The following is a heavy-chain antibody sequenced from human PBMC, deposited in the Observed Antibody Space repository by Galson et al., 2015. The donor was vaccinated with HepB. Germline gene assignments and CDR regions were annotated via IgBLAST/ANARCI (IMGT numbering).Heavy chain of an antibody. CDR3: ARDTQGYCSSTSCFPFDY. V-gene: IGHV1-2*02. CDR2: INPHSGGT. J-gene: IGHJ4*02. Sequence: SVKVSCKPSGYSFRAYYIHWVRQAPGQGLEWMGWINPHSGGTNYAQKFQGRVTMTRDMSTSTAYMELSRLTSDDTALYYCARDTQGYCSSTSCFPFDYWGQGTLVTVSS. D-gene: IGHD2-2*01. CDR1: GYSFRAYY.